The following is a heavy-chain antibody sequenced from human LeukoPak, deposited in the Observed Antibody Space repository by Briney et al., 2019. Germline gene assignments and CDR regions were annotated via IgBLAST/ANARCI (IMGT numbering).Heavy chain of an antibody. Sequence: GESLKISCKGSGYSFTSYWIGWVRQMPGKGLEWMGIIYPGDSDTRYSPSFQGQVTISADKSISTAYLQWSSLKASDTAMYYCARIVVRGVIPSDAFDIWGQGTMVTVSS. J-gene: IGHJ3*02. CDR3: ARIVVRGVIPSDAFDI. CDR2: IYPGDSDT. CDR1: GYSFTSYW. D-gene: IGHD3-10*01. V-gene: IGHV5-51*01.